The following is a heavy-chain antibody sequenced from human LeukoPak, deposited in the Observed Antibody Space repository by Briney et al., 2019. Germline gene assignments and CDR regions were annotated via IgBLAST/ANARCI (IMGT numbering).Heavy chain of an antibody. CDR3: TTGTWIQLWLADY. CDR1: GFTFSNAC. CDR2: IKGKTDGGTT. J-gene: IGHJ4*02. V-gene: IGHV3-15*01. Sequence: GGSLRLSCAASGFTFSNACMSWVRQAPGKGLEWVCHIKGKTDGGTTDYAAPVQGRFTISRDDSNNTLFLQMNRLKTEDTAVYYCTTGTWIQLWLADYWGQGTLVTVSS. D-gene: IGHD5-18*01.